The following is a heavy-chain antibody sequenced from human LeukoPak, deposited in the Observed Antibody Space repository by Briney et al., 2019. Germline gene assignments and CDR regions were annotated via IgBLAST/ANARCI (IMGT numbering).Heavy chain of an antibody. Sequence: GESLRLSCAASGFTFSSYSMNWVRQAPGKGLEWVSSISSSSSYISYADSVKGRFTISRDNAKNSLYVQMNSLRAEDTAVYYCARDRHDYTHYFDYWGQGTLVTVSS. CDR1: GFTFSSYS. D-gene: IGHD4-11*01. CDR3: ARDRHDYTHYFDY. CDR2: ISSSSSYI. J-gene: IGHJ4*02. V-gene: IGHV3-21*01.